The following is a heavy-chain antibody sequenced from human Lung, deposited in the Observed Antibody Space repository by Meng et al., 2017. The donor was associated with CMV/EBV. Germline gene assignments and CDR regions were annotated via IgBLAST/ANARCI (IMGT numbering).Heavy chain of an antibody. CDR2: VVYSGTT. Sequence: LELQESGPGPGKPSETLALTCTVSGGSVSSSSYYWAWIRQPPGEGLEWIGSVVYSGTTYYTSSLKSRVSISVDTSKNQFSLKLSSVTAADTAVYYCARHHHSPTFDYWGQGTLVTVSS. CDR1: GGSVSSSSYY. J-gene: IGHJ4*02. V-gene: IGHV4-39*01. CDR3: ARHHHSPTFDY. D-gene: IGHD1-14*01.